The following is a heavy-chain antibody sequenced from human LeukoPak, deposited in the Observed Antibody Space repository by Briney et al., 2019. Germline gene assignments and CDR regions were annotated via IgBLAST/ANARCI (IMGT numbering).Heavy chain of an antibody. D-gene: IGHD2-15*01. CDR1: GGSFSDYY. CDR2: INHSGST. Sequence: SETLSLTCAVYGGSFSDYYWSWIRQPPGKGLEWIGEINHSGSTKYNPSLKSRVALSVDTSKNQFSLKLSSVTAADTAIYYCASVPLRGGHLPNYFDYWGQGTLVTVSS. V-gene: IGHV4-34*01. J-gene: IGHJ4*02. CDR3: ASVPLRGGHLPNYFDY.